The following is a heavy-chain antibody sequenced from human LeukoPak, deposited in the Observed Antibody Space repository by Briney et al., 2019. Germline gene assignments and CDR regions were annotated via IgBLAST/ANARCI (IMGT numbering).Heavy chain of an antibody. J-gene: IGHJ4*02. CDR2: IRYDGSNK. V-gene: IGHV3-30*02. D-gene: IGHD2-2*01. Sequence: GGSLRLSCAASGFTFSSYGMHWVRQAPGKGLEWVAFIRYDGSNKYYADSVQGRLTISRDNSKNTLYLQMNSLKAEDTAVYYCAKDATTQYCSSTSCHRLDYWGQGTLVTVSS. CDR1: GFTFSSYG. CDR3: AKDATTQYCSSTSCHRLDY.